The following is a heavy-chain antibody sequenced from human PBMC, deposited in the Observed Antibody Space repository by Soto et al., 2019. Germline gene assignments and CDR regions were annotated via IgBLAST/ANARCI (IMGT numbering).Heavy chain of an antibody. Sequence: LRLSCAASGFTFSDAWMSWVRQAPGKGLDWVGRIKSKGDGGTTEYAAPVRGRFTISRDDSKNTLYLQMNGLKTEDTAVYYCTTDLWRIAVVVGSTGYFNPWGQGTPVTVSS. J-gene: IGHJ5*02. D-gene: IGHD2-15*01. CDR1: GFTFSDAW. CDR2: IKSKGDGGTT. CDR3: TTDLWRIAVVVGSTGYFNP. V-gene: IGHV3-15*01.